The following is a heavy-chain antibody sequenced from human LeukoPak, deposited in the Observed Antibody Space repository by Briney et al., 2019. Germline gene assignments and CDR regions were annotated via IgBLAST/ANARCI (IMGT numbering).Heavy chain of an antibody. Sequence: SETLSLTCTVSGGSISSSSYYWGWIRQPPGKGLEWIGSIYYSGSTYYNPSLNSRVTISVDTSKNQFSLKLSSVTAADTAVYYCARHWVVVAATDAFDIWGQGTMVTVSS. V-gene: IGHV4-39*01. CDR2: IYYSGST. CDR3: ARHWVVVAATDAFDI. CDR1: GGSISSSSYY. D-gene: IGHD2-15*01. J-gene: IGHJ3*02.